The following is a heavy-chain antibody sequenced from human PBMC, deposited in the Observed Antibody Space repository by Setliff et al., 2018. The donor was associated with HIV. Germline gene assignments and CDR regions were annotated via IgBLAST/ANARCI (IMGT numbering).Heavy chain of an antibody. Sequence: SETLSLTCTVSGDSINTHYWSWIRQAPGKGLEWIGYIYYSGNTYYNPSLKSRVTMSVDTSKRQFSLKLSSVTAGDSALYYCARRRGQKATGWYYFDFWGQGALVTVSS. J-gene: IGHJ4*02. CDR1: GDSINTHY. CDR3: ARRRGQKATGWYYFDF. D-gene: IGHD6-19*01. V-gene: IGHV4-59*04. CDR2: IYYSGNT.